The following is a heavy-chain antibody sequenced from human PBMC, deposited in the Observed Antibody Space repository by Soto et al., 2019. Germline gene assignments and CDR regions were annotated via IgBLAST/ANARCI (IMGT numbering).Heavy chain of an antibody. CDR3: ARDTNFGDYGLDYYYYGMDV. V-gene: IGHV1-18*01. Sequence: ASVKVSCKASGYTFTSYGISWVRQAPGQGLEWMGWISAYNGNTNYAQKLQGRVTMTTDTSTSTAYMELRSLRSDDTAVYYCARDTNFGDYGLDYYYYGMDVWGQGTTVTVSS. D-gene: IGHD4-17*01. CDR1: GYTFTSYG. J-gene: IGHJ6*02. CDR2: ISAYNGNT.